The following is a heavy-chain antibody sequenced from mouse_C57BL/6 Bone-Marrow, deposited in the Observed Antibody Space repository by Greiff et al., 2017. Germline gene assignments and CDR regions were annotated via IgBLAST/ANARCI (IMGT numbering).Heavy chain of an antibody. D-gene: IGHD1-1*01. CDR1: GYSITSGYY. J-gene: IGHJ1*03. CDR2: ISYDGSN. Sequence: EVKLQESGPGLVKPSQSLSLTCSVTGYSITSGYYWNWIRQFPGNKLEWMGYISYDGSNNYNPSLKNRISLTRDTSKNQFFLKLNSVTTEDTATYYCARYGSRYFDVWGTGTTVTVSS. V-gene: IGHV3-6*01. CDR3: ARYGSRYFDV.